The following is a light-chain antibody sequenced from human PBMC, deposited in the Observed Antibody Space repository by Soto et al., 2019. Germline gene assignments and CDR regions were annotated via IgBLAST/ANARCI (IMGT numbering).Light chain of an antibody. CDR2: AAS. V-gene: IGKV3-15*01. CDR3: QQYNSWPPIT. Sequence: EIMMTQSQGTLSVSPGEGATLSCPASQSVSRNLAWFQHKPGQAPRLLIYAASTRATGIAARFSGSGSGTEFTLTISSLQSEDFAVYFCQQYNSWPPITVGQGTRLENK. J-gene: IGKJ5*01. CDR1: QSVSRN.